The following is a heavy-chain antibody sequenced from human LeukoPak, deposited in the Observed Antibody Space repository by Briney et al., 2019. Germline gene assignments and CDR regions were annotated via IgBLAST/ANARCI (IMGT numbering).Heavy chain of an antibody. CDR1: GYTFTSYG. CDR3: ARDRPVYYDFWSGFSVVNTDY. J-gene: IGHJ4*02. CDR2: ISAYNGNT. D-gene: IGHD3-3*01. V-gene: IGHV1-18*01. Sequence: ASVKVSCKASGYTFTSYGISWVRQAPGQGLEWMGWISAYNGNTNYAQKLQGRVTMTTDTSTSTAYMELRSLRSDDTAVYYCARDRPVYYDFWSGFSVVNTDYWGQGTLVTVSS.